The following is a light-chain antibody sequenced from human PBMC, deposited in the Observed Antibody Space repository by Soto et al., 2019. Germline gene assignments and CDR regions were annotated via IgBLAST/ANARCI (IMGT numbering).Light chain of an antibody. CDR2: DAS. J-gene: IGKJ1*01. CDR3: QQYGSSGT. V-gene: IGKV3-20*01. Sequence: VVMTQSPGTLSVSPGEGVTLSCRASQSVGNSLAWYQQKPGQAPRLLIYDASNRATGIPDRFSGSGSGTDFTLTISRLEPEDFAVYYCQQYGSSGTFGQGTKVDIK. CDR1: QSVGNS.